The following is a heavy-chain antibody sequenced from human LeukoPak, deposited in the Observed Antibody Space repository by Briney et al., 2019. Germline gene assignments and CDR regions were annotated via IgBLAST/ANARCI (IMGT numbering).Heavy chain of an antibody. D-gene: IGHD6-19*01. J-gene: IGHJ6*02. Sequence: SETLSLTCSVSGASISNYYWGWIRQSPGKGLEWIGYISYNGITRYNPSLKSRVTISIDTSKNQFSLKLSSVTAADTAVCFCARDPKSAVGYYYYGMEVWGQGTTVTVSS. CDR1: GASISNYY. CDR3: ARDPKSAVGYYYYGMEV. V-gene: IGHV4-59*01. CDR2: ISYNGIT.